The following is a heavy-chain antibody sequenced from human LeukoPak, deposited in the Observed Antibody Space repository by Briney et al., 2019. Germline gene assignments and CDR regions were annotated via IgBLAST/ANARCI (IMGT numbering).Heavy chain of an antibody. D-gene: IGHD3-3*01. Sequence: GGSLRLSCAASGFTFNSYAMSWVRQAPGKGLEWLSLISDSGESPSDADSAKGRFTISRDNSKSTVFLQMDSLRVEDTAVYYCARGHYDLAGDWFDPWGQGTLVTVSS. CDR3: ARGHYDLAGDWFDP. J-gene: IGHJ5*02. CDR1: GFTFNSYA. V-gene: IGHV3-23*01. CDR2: ISDSGESP.